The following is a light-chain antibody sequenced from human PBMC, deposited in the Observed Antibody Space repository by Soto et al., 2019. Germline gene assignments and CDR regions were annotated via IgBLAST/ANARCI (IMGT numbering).Light chain of an antibody. J-gene: IGLJ3*02. Sequence: QSALTQPASVSGSPGQSITISCTGTSSDVGGYNHVSWYQQHPGKAPKLMIYDVSNRPSGVSNRFSGSKSGNTASLTISGPQAEDEADYYCSSYTSSNTWVFGGGTKLTVL. CDR3: SSYTSSNTWV. CDR1: SSDVGGYNH. V-gene: IGLV2-14*01. CDR2: DVS.